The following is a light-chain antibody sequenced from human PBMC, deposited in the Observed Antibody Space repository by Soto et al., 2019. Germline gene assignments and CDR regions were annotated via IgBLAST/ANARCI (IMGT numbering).Light chain of an antibody. CDR1: QSVSSSY. Sequence: EIALSKSPGTRSLCPVGLATVSVMVSQSVSSSYLAWYQQKPGQAPRLLIYGASSRATGIPDRFSGSGSGTDFTLTISRLETEDFAVYYCQQYGSSGTFGQGTKVDIK. V-gene: IGKV3-20*01. CDR3: QQYGSSGT. J-gene: IGKJ1*01. CDR2: GAS.